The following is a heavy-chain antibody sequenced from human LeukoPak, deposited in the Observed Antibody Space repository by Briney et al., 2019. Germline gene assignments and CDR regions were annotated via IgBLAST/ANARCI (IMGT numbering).Heavy chain of an antibody. D-gene: IGHD3-10*01. J-gene: IGHJ6*03. V-gene: IGHV3-30*18. CDR1: GFTFSSYG. Sequence: PGGSLRLSCAASGFTFSSYGMHWVRQAPGKGLEWVAVISYDGSNKYYADSVKGRFTISRDNSKNTLYLQMNSLRAEDTAVYYCAKAGYYGSGSNYYYYYMDVWGKGTTVTVSS. CDR3: AKAGYYGSGSNYYYYYMDV. CDR2: ISYDGSNK.